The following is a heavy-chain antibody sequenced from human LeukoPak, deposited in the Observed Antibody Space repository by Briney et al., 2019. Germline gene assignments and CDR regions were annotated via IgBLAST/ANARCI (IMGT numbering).Heavy chain of an antibody. CDR2: ITIGSDYK. D-gene: IGHD6-13*01. J-gene: IGHJ4*02. CDR3: VRDEIAASGSMGF. CDR1: GFTFSSYA. Sequence: GGSLRLSCAASGFTFSSYAMHWVRQAPGKGLEWVSSITIGSDYKYYTDSVKGRFTISRDNAKNSLYLQLNSLRPADTAVYYCVRDEIAASGSMGFWGQGTLVTVSS. V-gene: IGHV3-21*01.